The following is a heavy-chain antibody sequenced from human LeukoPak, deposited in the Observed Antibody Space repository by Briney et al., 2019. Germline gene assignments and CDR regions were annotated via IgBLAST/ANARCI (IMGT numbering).Heavy chain of an antibody. Sequence: GGSLRLSCAASGFTFSSYAMSWVRQAPGKGLEWVSAISGSGGSTYYADSVKGRFTISRDNSKNTLYLQMNSLGAEDTAVYYCAKDHDSSSWDYYYGMDVWGQGTTVTVSS. CDR1: GFTFSSYA. J-gene: IGHJ6*02. D-gene: IGHD6-13*01. V-gene: IGHV3-23*01. CDR3: AKDHDSSSWDYYYGMDV. CDR2: ISGSGGST.